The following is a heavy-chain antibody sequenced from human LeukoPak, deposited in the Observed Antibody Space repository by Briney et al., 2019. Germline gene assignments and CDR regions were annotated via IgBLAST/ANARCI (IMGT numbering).Heavy chain of an antibody. J-gene: IGHJ4*02. CDR2: IKSKTDGGTT. D-gene: IGHD3-22*01. Sequence: GGSLRLSCAASGFTFSNAWMNWVRQAPGKGLEWVGRIKSKTDGGTTDYAAPVKGRFTISRDDSKNTLYLQMDSLKTEDTAVYYCSTTYYYDSSEGYWGQGTLVTVSS. CDR3: STTYYYDSSEGY. V-gene: IGHV3-15*07. CDR1: GFTFSNAW.